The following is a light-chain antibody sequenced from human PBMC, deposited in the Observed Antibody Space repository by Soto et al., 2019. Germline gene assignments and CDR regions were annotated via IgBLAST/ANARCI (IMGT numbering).Light chain of an antibody. Sequence: QSVLTQPPSASGSPGQSVNISCTGTSSDVGGYNYVSWYQQHPGKAPKLMIYEVNKRPSGVPDRFSGSKSGNTASLTVSGLQAEDEGDYYCSSHAGSKRVFGTGTKVTVL. CDR3: SSHAGSKRV. V-gene: IGLV2-8*01. CDR2: EVN. J-gene: IGLJ1*01. CDR1: SSDVGGYNY.